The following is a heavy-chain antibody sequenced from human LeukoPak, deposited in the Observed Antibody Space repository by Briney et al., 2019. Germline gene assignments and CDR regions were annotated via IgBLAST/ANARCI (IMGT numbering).Heavy chain of an antibody. CDR3: ARNEGSGYSAPDAFDI. Sequence: SETLSLTXTVSGGSISSYYWSWIRQPPGKGLEWIGYIYYSGSTNYNPSLKSRVTISVDTSKNQFSLKLSSVTAADTAVYYCARNEGSGYSAPDAFDIWGQGTVVTVSS. V-gene: IGHV4-59*01. J-gene: IGHJ3*02. CDR2: IYYSGST. D-gene: IGHD3-22*01. CDR1: GGSISSYY.